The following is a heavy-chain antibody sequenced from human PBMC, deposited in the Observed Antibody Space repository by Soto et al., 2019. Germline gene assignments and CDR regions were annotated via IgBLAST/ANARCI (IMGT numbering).Heavy chain of an antibody. J-gene: IGHJ4*02. D-gene: IGHD3-22*01. CDR1: GYTFTGYY. CDR3: ARDAIGRGYIFDY. Sequence: DSVKVSCKASGYTFTGYYMHWVRQAPGQGLEWMGWINPNSGGTNYAQKFQGRVTMTRDTSISTAYMELSRLRSDDTAVYYWARDAIGRGYIFDYWGQGNLVAV. V-gene: IGHV1-2*02. CDR2: INPNSGGT.